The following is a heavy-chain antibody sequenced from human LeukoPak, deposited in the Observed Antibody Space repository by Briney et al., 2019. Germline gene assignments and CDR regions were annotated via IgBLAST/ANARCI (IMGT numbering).Heavy chain of an antibody. J-gene: IGHJ3*01. CDR3: ARDRWELPPDAFDV. CDR2: IYYSGST. Sequence: PSETLSLTCTVSGGSISSSSYYWGWIRQPPGKGLEWIGSIYYSGSTYYNPSLKSRVTISVDTSKNQFSLKLSSVTAADTAVYYCARDRWELPPDAFDVWGQGTMVTVSS. D-gene: IGHD1-26*01. CDR1: GGSISSSSYY. V-gene: IGHV4-39*07.